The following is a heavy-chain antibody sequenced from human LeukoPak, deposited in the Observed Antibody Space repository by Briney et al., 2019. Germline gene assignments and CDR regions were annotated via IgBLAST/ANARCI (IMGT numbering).Heavy chain of an antibody. Sequence: SETLSLTCTVSGGSISSSSYYWGWIRQPPGKGLEWIGEINHSGSTNYNPSLKSRVTISVDTSKNQFSLKVSSVTAADTAVYYCARLGYSSGDPSIDYWGQGTLVTVSS. J-gene: IGHJ4*02. CDR1: GGSISSSSYY. CDR2: INHSGST. CDR3: ARLGYSSGDPSIDY. D-gene: IGHD6-19*01. V-gene: IGHV4-39*07.